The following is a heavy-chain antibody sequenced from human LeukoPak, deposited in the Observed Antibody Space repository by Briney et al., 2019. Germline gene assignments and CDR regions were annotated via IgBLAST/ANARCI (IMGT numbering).Heavy chain of an antibody. Sequence: PSETLSLTCTVSGGSISSYYWSWIRHPPGKGLEWIWYIYYSGSTNYNPSLKSRVTISVDTSKNQFSLKLSSVTAADTAVYYCARMFVYFDSWGQGTLVTVSS. V-gene: IGHV4-59*08. CDR3: ARMFVYFDS. J-gene: IGHJ4*02. D-gene: IGHD3-10*02. CDR2: IYYSGST. CDR1: GGSISSYY.